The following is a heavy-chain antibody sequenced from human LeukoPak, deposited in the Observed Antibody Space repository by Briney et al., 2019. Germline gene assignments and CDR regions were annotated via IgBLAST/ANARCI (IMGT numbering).Heavy chain of an antibody. CDR3: ASPGYCSGSVCYSGYLQH. CDR1: GFTFTSYT. V-gene: IGHV3-53*01. CDR2: VYYGGDT. D-gene: IGHD2-15*01. J-gene: IGHJ1*01. Sequence: PGGSLRLSCVASGFTFTSYTMNWVRQAPGKGLEWVSVVYYGGDTYYADSVKGRFTISRDSSKNTLYLQMHSLRAEDTAVYYCASPGYCSGSVCYSGYLQHWGQGTLVTVST.